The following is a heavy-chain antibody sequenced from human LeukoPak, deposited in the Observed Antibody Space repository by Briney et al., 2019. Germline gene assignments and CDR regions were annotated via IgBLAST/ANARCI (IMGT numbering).Heavy chain of an antibody. J-gene: IGHJ3*02. D-gene: IGHD3-10*01. CDR1: GGSISSGSYY. CDR2: IYTSGST. CDR3: AREGYGSGREAFDI. V-gene: IGHV4-61*02. Sequence: SQTLSLTCTVSGGSISSGSYYWSWIRQPAGKGLEWIGRIYTSGSTNYNPSLKSRVTISVDTSKNQFSLKLSSVTAADTAVYYCAREGYGSGREAFDIWGQGTMVTVSS.